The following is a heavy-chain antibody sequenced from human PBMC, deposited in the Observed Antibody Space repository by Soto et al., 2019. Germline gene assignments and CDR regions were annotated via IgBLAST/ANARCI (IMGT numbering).Heavy chain of an antibody. CDR3: AKDRLLRSANWFDP. CDR2: ISGSGGST. V-gene: IGHV3-23*01. Sequence: GSLRLSGAASVFTFSSYAMSWVRQAPGKGLEWVSAISGSGGSTYYADSVKGRFTISRDNSKNTLYLQMNSLRAEDTAVYYCAKDRLLRSANWFDPWGQGTLVTVSS. CDR1: VFTFSSYA. D-gene: IGHD3-3*01. J-gene: IGHJ5*02.